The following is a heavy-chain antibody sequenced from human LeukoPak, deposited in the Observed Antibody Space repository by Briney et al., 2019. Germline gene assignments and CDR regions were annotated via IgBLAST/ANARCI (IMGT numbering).Heavy chain of an antibody. J-gene: IGHJ3*02. Sequence: SETLSLTCTVSGGSNTNYYWSWIRQPPGEGLEWIGYVYASGATNSNPSFKSRVTISVDTSKNQFSLKLSSVTAADAAVYYCARHGKGVTYFYTFDIWGQGTVVAVSS. D-gene: IGHD2/OR15-2a*01. CDR3: ARHGKGVTYFYTFDI. V-gene: IGHV4-59*08. CDR1: GGSNTNYY. CDR2: VYASGAT.